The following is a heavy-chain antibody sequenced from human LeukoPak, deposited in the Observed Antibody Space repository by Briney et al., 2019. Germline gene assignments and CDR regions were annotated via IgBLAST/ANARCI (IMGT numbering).Heavy chain of an antibody. D-gene: IGHD6-19*01. CDR1: GYSFISYW. Sequence: RSGESLKISCKGSGYSFISYWIGWVRQMPGKGLEWMGIIYPGDSDTRYSPSFQGQVTISADKSISTAYLQWNSRKASDTAMYYCARSGGWSSYYFDYWGQGTLVTVSS. CDR3: ARSGGWSSYYFDY. V-gene: IGHV5-51*01. CDR2: IYPGDSDT. J-gene: IGHJ4*02.